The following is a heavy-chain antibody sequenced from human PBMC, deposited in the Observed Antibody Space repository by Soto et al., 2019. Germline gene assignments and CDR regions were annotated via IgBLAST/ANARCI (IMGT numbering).Heavy chain of an antibody. J-gene: IGHJ4*02. CDR2: ISYDGSNK. CDR3: ARGEREGGSGSYYNLSSYYFDY. V-gene: IGHV3-30-3*01. Sequence: GGSLRLSCAASGFTFSSYAMHWVRQAPGKGLEWVAVISYDGSNKYYADSVKGRFTISRDNSKNTLYLQMNSLRAEDTAVYYCARGEREGGSGSYYNLSSYYFDYWGQGTLVTVSS. CDR1: GFTFSSYA. D-gene: IGHD3-10*01.